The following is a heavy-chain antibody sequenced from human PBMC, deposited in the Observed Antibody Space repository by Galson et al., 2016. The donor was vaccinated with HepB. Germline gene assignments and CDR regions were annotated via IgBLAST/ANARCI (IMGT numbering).Heavy chain of an antibody. CDR2: LDGSGTWQ. V-gene: IGHV3-21*01. CDR1: GFRFSDDR. D-gene: IGHD3-10*01. Sequence: SLRLSCAGSGFRFSDDRMNWFRRAPGKGLEWISSLDGSGTWQHSSESLKGRFTISSDNGENTLFLQMNSLTPQDTAVYDCARGQGGFEGFVHWGQGTLVTVS. J-gene: IGHJ5*02. CDR3: ARGQGGFEGFVH.